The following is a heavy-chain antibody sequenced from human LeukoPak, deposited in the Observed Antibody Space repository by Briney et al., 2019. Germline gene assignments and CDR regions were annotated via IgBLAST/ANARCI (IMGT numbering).Heavy chain of an antibody. CDR2: IIPIFGTA. CDR1: GGTFGSYA. CDR3: ARDGYRRNYYYYMDV. J-gene: IGHJ6*03. V-gene: IGHV1-69*05. D-gene: IGHD5-18*01. Sequence: SVKVSCKASGGTFGSYAISWVRQAPGQGLEWMGGIIPIFGTANYAQKFQGRVTITTDESTSTAYMELSSLRSEDTAVYYCARDGYRRNYYYYMDVWGKGTTVTVSS.